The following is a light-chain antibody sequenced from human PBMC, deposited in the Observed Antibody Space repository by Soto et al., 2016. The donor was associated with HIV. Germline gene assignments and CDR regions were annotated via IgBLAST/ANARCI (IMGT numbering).Light chain of an antibody. Sequence: SYELTQPPSVSVSPGQTATITCSGDKLGDKDTSWYQQKPGQSPLLIIYQDNKRPSGIPDRFSGSTSGNTASLTIAGAQAEDDADYYCSSRDKSGSRLSVFGGGTKLTVL. J-gene: IGLJ2*01. V-gene: IGLV3-1*01. CDR1: KLGDKD. CDR2: QDN. CDR3: SSRDKSGSRLSV.